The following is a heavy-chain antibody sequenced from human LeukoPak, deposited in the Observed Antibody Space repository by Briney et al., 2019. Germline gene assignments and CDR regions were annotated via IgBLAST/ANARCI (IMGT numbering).Heavy chain of an antibody. V-gene: IGHV4-59*08. CDR1: GGSISSYY. Sequence: SETLSLTCTVSGGSISSYYWSWIRQPPGKGLEWIGYIYYSGSTNYNPSPKSRVTISVDTSKNQFSLKLSSVTAADTAVYYCARRGYDILTGINWFDPWGQGTLVTVSS. D-gene: IGHD3-9*01. CDR3: ARRGYDILTGINWFDP. J-gene: IGHJ5*02. CDR2: IYYSGST.